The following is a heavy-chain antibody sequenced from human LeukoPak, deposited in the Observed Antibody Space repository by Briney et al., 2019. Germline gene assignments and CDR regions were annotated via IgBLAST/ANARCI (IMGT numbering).Heavy chain of an antibody. Sequence: GGPLRLSCAASGFTFSSYGMHWVRQAPGKGREGVAVISYDGSNKYYADSVKGRFTISRDNSKNTLYLQMNSMRAEDTAVYYCVGSGSRFDYWGQGTLVTVSS. CDR3: VGSGSRFDY. V-gene: IGHV3-30*03. CDR2: ISYDGSNK. CDR1: GFTFSSYG. D-gene: IGHD3-10*01. J-gene: IGHJ4*02.